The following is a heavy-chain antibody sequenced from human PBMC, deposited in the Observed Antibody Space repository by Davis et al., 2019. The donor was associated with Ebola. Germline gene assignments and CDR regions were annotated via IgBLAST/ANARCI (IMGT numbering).Heavy chain of an antibody. CDR2: INSDGSST. Sequence: GVLKISCAASGFTFSSYWMHWVRQAPGKGLVWVSRINSDGSSTSYADSVKGRFTISRDNAKNTLYLQMNSLRAEDTAVYYCARDHYYYGSGSYSYYFDYWGQGTLVTVSS. J-gene: IGHJ4*02. D-gene: IGHD3-10*01. V-gene: IGHV3-74*01. CDR1: GFTFSSYW. CDR3: ARDHYYYGSGSYSYYFDY.